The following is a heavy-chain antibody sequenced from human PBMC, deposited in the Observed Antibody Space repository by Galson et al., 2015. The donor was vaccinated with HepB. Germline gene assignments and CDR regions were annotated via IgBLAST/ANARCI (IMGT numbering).Heavy chain of an antibody. J-gene: IGHJ5*02. V-gene: IGHV4-39*01. D-gene: IGHD6-19*01. CDR1: GGSISSSSYY. Sequence: ETLSLTCTVSGGSISSSSYYWGWIRQPPGKGLEWIGTIYYSGSTNYNPSLKSRFTISVDTSKNQFSLKLSSVTAADTAVYYCARQDLAVAGLDPWGQGTLVTVSS. CDR3: ARQDLAVAGLDP. CDR2: IYYSGST.